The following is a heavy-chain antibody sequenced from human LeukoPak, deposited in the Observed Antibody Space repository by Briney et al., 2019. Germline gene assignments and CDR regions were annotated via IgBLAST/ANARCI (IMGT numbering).Heavy chain of an antibody. Sequence: PSETLSLTCTVSGGSISSGGYYWSWIRQHPGKGLAWIGYIYYSGSTYYNPSLKSRVTISVDTSKNQFSPKLSSVTAADTAVYYCARVRRAGYAFLDYWGQGTLVTVSS. CDR1: GGSISSGGYY. CDR3: ARVRRAGYAFLDY. V-gene: IGHV4-31*03. CDR2: IYYSGST. J-gene: IGHJ4*02. D-gene: IGHD3-3*01.